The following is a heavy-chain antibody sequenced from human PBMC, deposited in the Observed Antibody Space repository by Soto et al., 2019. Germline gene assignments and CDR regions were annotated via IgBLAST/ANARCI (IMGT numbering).Heavy chain of an antibody. Sequence: GGSRRLSGPASGFTFGDYAMSWVRQAPGKGLEWVGFIRSKAYGGTTEYAASVKGRFTISRDDSKSIAYLQMNSLKTEDTAVYYCTRDPMITFGGVIATNYWGQGTLVTV. J-gene: IGHJ4*02. D-gene: IGHD3-16*02. V-gene: IGHV3-49*04. CDR3: TRDPMITFGGVIATNY. CDR2: IRSKAYGGTT. CDR1: GFTFGDYA.